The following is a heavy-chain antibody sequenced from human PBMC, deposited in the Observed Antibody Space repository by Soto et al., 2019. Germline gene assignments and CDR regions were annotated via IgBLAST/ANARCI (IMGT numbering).Heavy chain of an antibody. V-gene: IGHV1-2*04. J-gene: IGHJ6*02. CDR1: GYTFTGYY. CDR3: AREGATRTIYYGMDV. D-gene: IGHD1-26*01. CDR2: INPNSGGT. Sequence: ASVKVSCKASGYTFTGYYMHWVRQAPGQGLEWMGWINPNSGGTNYAQKFQGWVTMTRDTSISTAYMELSRLRSDDTAVYYCAREGATRTIYYGMDVWGQGTTVTVSS.